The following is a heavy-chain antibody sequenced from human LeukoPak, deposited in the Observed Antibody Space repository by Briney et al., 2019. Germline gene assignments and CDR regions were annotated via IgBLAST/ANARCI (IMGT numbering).Heavy chain of an antibody. CDR2: INEDGSEK. CDR3: TRLADHTGDH. CDR1: GFSFRNYW. J-gene: IGHJ4*02. Sequence: GGSLRLSCVTSGFSFRNYWMGWVRQAPGKGLEWVANINEDGSEKYYVDSVKGRFTISRDNAKNSVSLQMNSLRGEDTAVYYCTRLADHTGDHWGQGPLVTVSS. D-gene: IGHD7-27*01. V-gene: IGHV3-7*01.